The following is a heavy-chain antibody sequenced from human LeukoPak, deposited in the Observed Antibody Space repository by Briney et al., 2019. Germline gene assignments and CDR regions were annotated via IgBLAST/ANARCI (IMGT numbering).Heavy chain of an antibody. Sequence: SETLSLTCTVSGGSISSGDYYWSWIRQPPGKGLEWIGYIYYSGSTYYNPSLKSRVTLSVDTSKNQFSLKLSSVTAADTAVYYCASHTNTTPLDYWGQGTLVTVSS. CDR1: GGSISSGDYY. CDR2: IYYSGST. D-gene: IGHD1-1*01. J-gene: IGHJ4*02. V-gene: IGHV4-30-4*01. CDR3: ASHTNTTPLDY.